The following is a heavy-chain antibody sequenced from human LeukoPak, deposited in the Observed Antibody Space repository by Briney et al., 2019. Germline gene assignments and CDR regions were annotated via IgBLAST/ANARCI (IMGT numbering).Heavy chain of an antibody. CDR3: TKDYCGKFCSAV. CDR2: ITKSGDST. J-gene: IGHJ6*02. Sequence: GGSLRLSCAASGFTFSAIGMNWVRQAPGKGLEWVSTITKSGDSTYYVDSVKGRFTISRDNSKNTLYLQMNSLRAEDTAKYYCTKDYCGKFCSAVWGQGTTATVSS. V-gene: IGHV3-23*01. CDR1: GFTFSAIG. D-gene: IGHD3-9*01.